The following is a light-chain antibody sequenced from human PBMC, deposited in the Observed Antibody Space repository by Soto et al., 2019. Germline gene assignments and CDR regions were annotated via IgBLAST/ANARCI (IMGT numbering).Light chain of an antibody. CDR1: SGHSSYA. CDR2: LNSDGSH. Sequence: QPVLTQSPSASASLGPSGKLTCTLSSGHSSYAIAWHQQQPEKGPRYLMKLNSDGSHSKGDGIPDRLSGASSGAERYLTISSLQSEDEADYYCQTWGTGFWVFGGGTKLTVL. CDR3: QTWGTGFWV. V-gene: IGLV4-69*01. J-gene: IGLJ3*02.